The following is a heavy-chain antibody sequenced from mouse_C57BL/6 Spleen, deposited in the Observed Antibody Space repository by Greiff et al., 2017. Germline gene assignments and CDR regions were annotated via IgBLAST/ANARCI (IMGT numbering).Heavy chain of an antibody. CDR2: IDPETGGT. D-gene: IGHD4-1*01. V-gene: IGHV1-15*01. CDR1: GYTFTDYE. Sequence: VQLQQSGAELVRPGASVTLSCKASGYTFTDYEMHWVKQTPVHGLGWIGAIDPETGGTAYNQKFKGKAILTADKSSSTAYMERRSLTSEDSAVYYWTRRGLGRGYFDVWGTGTTVTVSS. CDR3: TRRGLGRGYFDV. J-gene: IGHJ1*03.